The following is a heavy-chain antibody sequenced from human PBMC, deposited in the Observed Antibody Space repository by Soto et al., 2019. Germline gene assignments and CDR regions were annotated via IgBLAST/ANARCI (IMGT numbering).Heavy chain of an antibody. CDR2: ISGDGGST. CDR1: GFTFDAYT. V-gene: IGHV3-43*01. Sequence: EVQLVESGGVVVQPGGSLRLSCAASGFTFDAYTMHWVRQAPGKGLEWVSLISGDGGSTYYADSVKGRFTISRDNSKNSLYMQMKSLRTEDTALYYCARDLRVSALPNYNYGMDVWGQGTTVTVSS. CDR3: ARDLRVSALPNYNYGMDV. D-gene: IGHD6-6*01. J-gene: IGHJ6*02.